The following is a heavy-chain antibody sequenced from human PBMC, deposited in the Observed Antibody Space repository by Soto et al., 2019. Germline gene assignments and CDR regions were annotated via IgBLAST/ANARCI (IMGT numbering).Heavy chain of an antibody. D-gene: IGHD3-22*01. V-gene: IGHV2-70*04. CDR1: GFSLTTSVMR. CDR2: IDWDDDK. J-gene: IGHJ4*02. Sequence: SGPTLVNPTQTLTLTCTISGFSLTTSVMRVSWIRQPPGKALEWLARIDWDDDKFYSTSLKTRLTISKDTSKNQVVLTMTNMDPVDTATYYCARHYYDSSGYYAFFDYWGQGTLVTVPS. CDR3: ARHYYDSSGYYAFFDY.